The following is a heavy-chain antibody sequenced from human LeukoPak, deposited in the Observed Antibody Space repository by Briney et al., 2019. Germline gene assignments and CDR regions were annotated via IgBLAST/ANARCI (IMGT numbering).Heavy chain of an antibody. V-gene: IGHV1-69*05. D-gene: IGHD2-15*01. J-gene: IGHJ6*02. CDR3: ARVNPLGYCSGGSCYNYYYGMDV. Sequence: ASVKVSCKASGGTFSSYAISWVRQAPGQGLEWMGGIIPIFGAANYAQKFQGRVTITTDESTSTAYMELSSLRSEDTAVYYCARVNPLGYCSGGSCYNYYYGMDVWGQGTTVTVSS. CDR2: IIPIFGAA. CDR1: GGTFSSYA.